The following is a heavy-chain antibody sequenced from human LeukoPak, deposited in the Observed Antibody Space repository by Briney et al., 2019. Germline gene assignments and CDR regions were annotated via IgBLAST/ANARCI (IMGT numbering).Heavy chain of an antibody. J-gene: IGHJ6*03. CDR1: GEPFIVYD. D-gene: IGHD6-13*01. Sequence: SETLSLTCGVSGEPFIVYDWSWIRQPPGKGLEWIGDISESGSTNYNPSLKSRVTISVDPSKNQFSLKLTSMTAADKAVYFCVTSRTDYYYYMDGWGKGTTVTVSS. V-gene: IGHV4-34*01. CDR2: ISESGST. CDR3: VTSRTDYYYYMDG.